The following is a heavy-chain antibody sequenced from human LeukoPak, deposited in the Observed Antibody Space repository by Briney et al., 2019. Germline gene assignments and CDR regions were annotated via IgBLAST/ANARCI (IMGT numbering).Heavy chain of an antibody. Sequence: SETLSLTCTVSGGSLTPYYWTWIRQPPGKGLEWIGYIHYNGNTNYNPSLKSRVTMSVDTSENQFSLILTSVTAADTAVYYCARIPDISGWPFDYRGQGTLVTVSS. J-gene: IGHJ4*02. CDR1: GGSLTPYY. D-gene: IGHD6-25*01. CDR2: IHYNGNT. CDR3: ARIPDISGWPFDY. V-gene: IGHV4-59*08.